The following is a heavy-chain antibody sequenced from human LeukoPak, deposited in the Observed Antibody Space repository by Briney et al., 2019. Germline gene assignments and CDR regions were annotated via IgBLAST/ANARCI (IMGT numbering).Heavy chain of an antibody. J-gene: IGHJ4*02. D-gene: IGHD2-2*02. CDR1: GFTFSSYC. V-gene: IGHV3-48*04. CDR2: ISSRSETI. Sequence: QPGGSLRLSCAASGFTFSSYCMNWVRQAPGKGLEWVSYISSRSETIYYADSVKGRFTISRDNAKNSLYLQMNSLRAEDTAVYYCAKEEGYCSSTSCYTTFAYDYWGQGTLSPSPQ. CDR3: AKEEGYCSSTSCYTTFAYDY.